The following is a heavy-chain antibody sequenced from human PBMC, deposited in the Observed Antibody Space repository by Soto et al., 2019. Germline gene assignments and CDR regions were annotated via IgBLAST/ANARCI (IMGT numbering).Heavy chain of an antibody. Sequence: QVRLQESGPGLLKPSETLSLTCSVSGASITTYYWGWFRQSPGKGLEWLGYIHDSGTTKYNASLESRVTISVDTSKTHFFLRLTSVTAADTAVYYCARPTSWFGDILWGQGTLVTVTS. CDR3: ARPTSWFGDIL. CDR1: GASITTYY. J-gene: IGHJ4*02. V-gene: IGHV4-59*08. CDR2: IHDSGTT. D-gene: IGHD3-10*01.